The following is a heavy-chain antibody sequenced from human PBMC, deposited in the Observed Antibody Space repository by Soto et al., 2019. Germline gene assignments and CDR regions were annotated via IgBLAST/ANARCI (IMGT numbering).Heavy chain of an antibody. CDR3: ARGDRGGTWFFDL. J-gene: IGHJ2*01. CDR1: GYTFTTYY. D-gene: IGHD2-15*01. Sequence: QVQLMQSGAEVKQPGASVKVSCTASGYTFTTYYMHWVRQAPGQGLEWMGIINPNGGSTTYAQTFQGRVTITRDTSTSTVSMEMGRLRSEDTAVYYCARGDRGGTWFFDLWGRGSLVIVSS. V-gene: IGHV1-46*01. CDR2: INPNGGST.